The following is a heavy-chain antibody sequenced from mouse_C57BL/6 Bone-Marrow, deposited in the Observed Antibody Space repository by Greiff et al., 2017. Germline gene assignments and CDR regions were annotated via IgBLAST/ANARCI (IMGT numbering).Heavy chain of an antibody. CDR1: GYTFTDYN. D-gene: IGHD1-1*01. CDR2: INPNNGGT. J-gene: IGHJ2*01. CDR3: ARSYDGSPVLYDFDY. Sequence: EVKLVESGPELVKPGASVKISCKASGYTFTDYNMDWVKQSHGKSLEWIGDINPNNGGTIYNQKFKGKATLTVDKSSSTAYMELRSLTSEDTAVYYCARSYDGSPVLYDFDYGGQGTTLTVSS. V-gene: IGHV1-18*01.